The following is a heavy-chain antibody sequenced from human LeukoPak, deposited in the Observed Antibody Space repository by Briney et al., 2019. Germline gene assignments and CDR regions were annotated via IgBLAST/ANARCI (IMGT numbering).Heavy chain of an antibody. V-gene: IGHV1-8*01. CDR1: GYTFTTYD. CDR3: ARVAGNCGGDCYRLVY. Sequence: GASVKVSCKASGYTFTTYDINWVRQATGQGLEWMAWMNPNRGNTGYAQKFQGRGTITRNNSISTAYMELRSLRSEATAVYYCARVAGNCGGDCYRLVYWGQGTLVTVAS. D-gene: IGHD2-21*01. CDR2: MNPNRGNT. J-gene: IGHJ4*02.